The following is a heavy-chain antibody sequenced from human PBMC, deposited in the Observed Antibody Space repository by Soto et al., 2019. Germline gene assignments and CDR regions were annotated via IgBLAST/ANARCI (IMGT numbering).Heavy chain of an antibody. V-gene: IGHV3-23*01. CDR2: ISGSGGST. CDR1: GFTFSSYA. CDR3: AKDIVVVPAAIVDAFDI. D-gene: IGHD2-2*02. Sequence: EVQLLESGGGLVQPGGSLRLSCAASGFTFSSYAMSWVRQAPGKGLEWVSAISGSGGSTYYADSVKGRFTISRDNSKNTLYLQMNSLRAEDTAVYYCAKDIVVVPAAIVDAFDIWGQRTMVTVSS. J-gene: IGHJ3*02.